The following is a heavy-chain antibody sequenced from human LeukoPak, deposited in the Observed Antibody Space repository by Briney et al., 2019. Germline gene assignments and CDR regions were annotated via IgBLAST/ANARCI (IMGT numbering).Heavy chain of an antibody. CDR1: GFTFSGYW. CDR3: ARVPQGEYNWFDP. D-gene: IGHD3-16*01. Sequence: PGGSLRLSCVDSGFTFSGYWMHWVRQAPGKGLVWVSRINTDGSRTSYADSVKGRFTISRDNAKNTVYLQMNSLRAEDTALYYCARVPQGEYNWFDPWGQGTLVTVSS. J-gene: IGHJ5*02. CDR2: INTDGSRT. V-gene: IGHV3-74*01.